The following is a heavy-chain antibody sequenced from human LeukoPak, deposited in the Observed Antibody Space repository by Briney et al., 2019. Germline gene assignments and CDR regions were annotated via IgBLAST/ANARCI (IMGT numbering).Heavy chain of an antibody. CDR2: IYHSGST. D-gene: IGHD6-13*01. Sequence: SQTLSLTCAVSGGSISSGGYSWSWIRQPPGKGLEWIGYIYHSGSTYYNPSLKSRVTISVDRSKNQFSLKLGSVTAADTAVYYCARGPQLGYFDYWGQGTLVTVSS. CDR1: GGSISSGGYS. CDR3: ARGPQLGYFDY. J-gene: IGHJ4*02. V-gene: IGHV4-30-2*01.